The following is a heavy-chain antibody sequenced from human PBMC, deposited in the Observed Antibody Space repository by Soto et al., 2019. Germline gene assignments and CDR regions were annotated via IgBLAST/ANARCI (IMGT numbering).Heavy chain of an antibody. V-gene: IGHV1-18*04. CDR2: ISTYSGDA. J-gene: IGHJ5*02. CDR3: ARVWGSYQAPSGGAGFDP. Sequence: ASVKVSCKASGYSFTINAITCVRQAPLQWLEWMGWISTYSGDANYAQKFQGRVTMTTDTSTNTAYMELRSLRSDDTAVYYCARVWGSYQAPSGGAGFDPWGQGTLVTVSS. D-gene: IGHD3-16*02. CDR1: GYSFTINA.